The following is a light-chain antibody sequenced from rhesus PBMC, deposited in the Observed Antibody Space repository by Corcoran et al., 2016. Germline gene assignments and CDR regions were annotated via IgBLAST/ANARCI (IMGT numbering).Light chain of an antibody. J-gene: IGKJ4*01. V-gene: IGKV6-47*02. CDR2: HAS. Sequence: DIVMTQSPAFVSVTPGEKVTITCQASEGISNYLHWYQQKPDQAPKLFIQHASQSIPGVPSRFTGSGSGTDVTFTISSLEVEDAATYDCQQCNKHPLTFGGGTKVEIK. CDR1: EGISNY. CDR3: QQCNKHPLT.